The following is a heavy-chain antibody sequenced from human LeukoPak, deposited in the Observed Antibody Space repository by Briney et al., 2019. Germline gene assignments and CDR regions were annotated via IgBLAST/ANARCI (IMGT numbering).Heavy chain of an antibody. J-gene: IGHJ4*02. CDR2: IRYDESKK. Sequence: TGGSLRLSCAASGFTFSYYGMHWVRQAPGKGLEWVAFIRYDESKKFYGDSVKGRFTISRDNSKNTLYQQMNSLRTEDTAVYYCAKSHLPNAYSGTYYCDYWGQGTLVTVSS. D-gene: IGHD1-26*01. CDR3: AKSHLPNAYSGTYYCDY. V-gene: IGHV3-30*02. CDR1: GFTFSYYG.